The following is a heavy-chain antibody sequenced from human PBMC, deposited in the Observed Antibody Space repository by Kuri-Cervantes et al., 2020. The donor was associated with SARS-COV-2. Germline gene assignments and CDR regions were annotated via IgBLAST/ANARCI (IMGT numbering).Heavy chain of an antibody. J-gene: IGHJ6*03. D-gene: IGHD2-2*02. V-gene: IGHV4-61*08. CDR1: GGSLGSGDYY. CDR3: ARDGYCSSTSCYMDYYYYYMDV. CDR2: IYYSGSA. Sequence: SETLSLTCTVSGGSLGSGDYYWTWVRQPPGKGLEWIGNIYYSGSAFYNPSLKSRVTMSVDTSKNQFSLKLSSVTAAGTAVYYCARDGYCSSTSCYMDYYYYYMDVWGKGTTVTVSS.